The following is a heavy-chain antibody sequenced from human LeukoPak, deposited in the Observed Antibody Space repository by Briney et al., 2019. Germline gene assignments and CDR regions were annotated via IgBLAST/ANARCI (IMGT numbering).Heavy chain of an antibody. CDR2: ISGDGGST. V-gene: IGHV3-43*02. Sequence: GGSLRLSCAASGFTFDDYAMHWVRQAPGKGLEWVSLISGDGGSTYYADSVKGRFTISRANSKNSLYLQMNSLRTEDTALYYCATSHYGDYPPDYWGQGTLVTVSS. CDR3: ATSHYGDYPPDY. D-gene: IGHD4-17*01. CDR1: GFTFDDYA. J-gene: IGHJ4*02.